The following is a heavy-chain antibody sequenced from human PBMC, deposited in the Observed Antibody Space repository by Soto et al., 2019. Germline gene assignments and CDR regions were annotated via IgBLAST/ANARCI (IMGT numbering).Heavy chain of an antibody. Sequence: SQTLSLTCAISGDSVSSNSAAWNWIRQSPSRGLEWLGRTYYRSKWYNDYAVSVKSRLTINPDTSKNQFSLQLNSVTPEDTAVYYCARWSGYDFLPDYYYYYGMDVWGQGTTVTVSS. CDR1: GDSVSSNSAA. CDR3: ARWSGYDFLPDYYYYYGMDV. J-gene: IGHJ6*02. CDR2: TYYRSKWYN. V-gene: IGHV6-1*01. D-gene: IGHD5-12*01.